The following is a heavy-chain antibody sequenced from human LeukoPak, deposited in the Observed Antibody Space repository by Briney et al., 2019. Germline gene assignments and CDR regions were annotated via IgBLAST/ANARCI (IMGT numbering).Heavy chain of an antibody. CDR3: ARSPSLGYCSSTSCYWGYFDL. D-gene: IGHD2-2*01. J-gene: IGHJ2*01. V-gene: IGHV1-69*04. CDR2: IIPILGIA. Sequence: SVKVSCKASGGTFSSYAISWVRQAPGQGLEWMGRIIPILGIANYAQKFQGRVTITADKSTSTAYMELSSLRSEDTAVYYCARSPSLGYCSSTSCYWGYFDLWGRGTLVTVSS. CDR1: GGTFSSYA.